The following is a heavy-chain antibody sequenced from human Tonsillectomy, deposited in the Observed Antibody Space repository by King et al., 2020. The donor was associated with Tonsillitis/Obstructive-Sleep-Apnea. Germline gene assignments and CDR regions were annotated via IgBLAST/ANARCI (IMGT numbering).Heavy chain of an antibody. CDR2: IYWDDDK. CDR3: IHVMVYAHKWFDP. D-gene: IGHD2-8*01. CDR1: GFSFNTGGVG. V-gene: IGHV2-5*02. J-gene: IGHJ5*02. Sequence: TLKESGPTLVKPTQTLTVTCTFSGFSFNTGGVGVGWIRQPPGQALQWLALIYWDDDKRYSPSLKSRLTITRDTSKNQVVLTMTNVNPVDTATYYCIHVMVYAHKWFDPWGQGTLVTVSS.